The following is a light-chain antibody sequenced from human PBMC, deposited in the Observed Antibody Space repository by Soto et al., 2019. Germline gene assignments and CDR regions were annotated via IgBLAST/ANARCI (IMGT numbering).Light chain of an antibody. CDR2: EVS. J-gene: IGLJ1*01. CDR3: NSYTTSSTYV. V-gene: IGLV2-14*01. Sequence: QSALTQPASVSGSPGQSITISCTGTSSDVGSYNHVSWYQQPPGTAPKLMIYEVSNRPSGVSIRFSGSKSGNTASLTISGLQAEDEADYFCNSYTTSSTYVFGTGTKVTVL. CDR1: SSDVGSYNH.